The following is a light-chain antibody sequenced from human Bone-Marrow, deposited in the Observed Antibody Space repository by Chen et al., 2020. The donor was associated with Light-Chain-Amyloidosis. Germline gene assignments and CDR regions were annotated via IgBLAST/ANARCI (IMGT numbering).Light chain of an antibody. V-gene: IGKV1-39*01. CDR2: TAS. J-gene: IGKJ4*01. Sequence: DIQMTQSPSSLSASVGDRVTITCRASQSITKFLNWYQQKSGKGPKLLIYTASSLQSGVPSRFSGSGSGTDFSLTISSVQPEDLATYYCQQSYSTPTFGGGTKLEIK. CDR1: QSITKF. CDR3: QQSYSTPT.